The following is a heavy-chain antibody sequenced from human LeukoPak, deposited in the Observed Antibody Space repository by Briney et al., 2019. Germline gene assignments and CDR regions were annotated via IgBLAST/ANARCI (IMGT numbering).Heavy chain of an antibody. CDR2: IYYSGST. CDR1: GGSISSGGYY. Sequence: SQTLSLTCTVSGGSISSGGYYWSWIRQHPGKGLAWIGYIYYSGSTYYNPSLKSRVTISVDTSKNQFSLKLSSVTAADTAVYYCARVQTGTTVWFDPWGQGTLVTVSS. V-gene: IGHV4-31*03. D-gene: IGHD1-7*01. CDR3: ARVQTGTTVWFDP. J-gene: IGHJ5*02.